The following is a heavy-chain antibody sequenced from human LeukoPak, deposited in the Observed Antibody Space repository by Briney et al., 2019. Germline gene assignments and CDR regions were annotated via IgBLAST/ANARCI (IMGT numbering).Heavy chain of an antibody. J-gene: IGHJ4*02. CDR3: ARDPHGRDGYENQDY. CDR2: IIPILGIA. V-gene: IGHV1-69*04. Sequence: SVKVSCKASGYTFTSYGISWVRQAPGQGLEWMGRIIPILGIANYAQKFQGRVTITADKSTSTAYMELSSLRSEDTAVYYCARDPHGRDGYENQDYWGQGTLVTVSS. D-gene: IGHD5-24*01. CDR1: GYTFTSYG.